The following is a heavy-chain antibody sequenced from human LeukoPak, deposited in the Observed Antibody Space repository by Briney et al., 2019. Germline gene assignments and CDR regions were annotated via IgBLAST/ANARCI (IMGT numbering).Heavy chain of an antibody. CDR3: ARAPSEIGVYYPEYFRH. CDR2: IKSDGST. CDR1: GFTFSSYW. Sequence: GGSLRLSCAASGFTFSSYWMHWVRQAPGKGLVWVSRIKSDGSTRYADSVKGRFTISRDNAKNTVSLQMNSLRAEDTGVYYCARAPSEIGVYYPEYFRHWGQGTLVTVSP. D-gene: IGHD3-22*01. V-gene: IGHV3-74*01. J-gene: IGHJ1*01.